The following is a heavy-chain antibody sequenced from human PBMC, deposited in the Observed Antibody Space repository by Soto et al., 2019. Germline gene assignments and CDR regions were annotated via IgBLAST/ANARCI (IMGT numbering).Heavy chain of an antibody. CDR2: IFPSYSYT. CDR1: W. D-gene: IGHD3-22*01. J-gene: IGHJ5*02. Sequence: WIAWVRQMPGKGLEWMAIIFPSYSYTRYSPSFQRQVTLSADRSTSTVFLQWASLKASDTAVYFCARKDKSGYFNWFDPWGQGTLVTVSS. V-gene: IGHV5-51*01. CDR3: ARKDKSGYFNWFDP.